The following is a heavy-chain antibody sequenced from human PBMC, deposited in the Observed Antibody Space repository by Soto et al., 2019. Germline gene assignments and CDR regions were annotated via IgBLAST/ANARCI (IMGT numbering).Heavy chain of an antibody. CDR1: GFSLSTSGVG. CDR3: AHRRGSGSYYGDFDY. J-gene: IGHJ4*02. CDR2: IYWDDDK. Sequence: QITLKESGPTLVKPTQTLTLTCTFSGFSLSTSGVGVGWIRQPPGRALEWLALIYWDDDKRYSPSLKSRLTITKDTSKNQVVLTMTNMDPVDTATYYCAHRRGSGSYYGDFDYWGQGTLVTVSS. D-gene: IGHD1-26*01. V-gene: IGHV2-5*02.